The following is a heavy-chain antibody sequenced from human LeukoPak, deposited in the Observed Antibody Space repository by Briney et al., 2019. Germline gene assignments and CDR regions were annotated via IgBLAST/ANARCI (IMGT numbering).Heavy chain of an antibody. CDR2: ISGGTNNI. J-gene: IGHJ3*02. V-gene: IGHV3-21*01. CDR1: RFTFSSYA. CDR3: ARDKGPWQNDGFDT. Sequence: PGGSLRLSCVASRFTFSSYAMSWVRQAPGRGLEWVSSISGGTNNIHYADSVKGRFTISRDNARNSLYLQMNSLRAGDTAVYYCARDKGPWQNDGFDTWGQGTMVTVSS.